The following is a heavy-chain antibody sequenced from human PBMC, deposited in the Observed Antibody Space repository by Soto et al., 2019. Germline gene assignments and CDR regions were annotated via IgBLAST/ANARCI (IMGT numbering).Heavy chain of an antibody. CDR1: GFTFSSYS. CDR3: ARDGVISWNSHAFDI. Sequence: GGSLRLSCAASGFTFSSYSTNWVRQAPGKGLEWVSYISSSSSTIYYADSVKGRFTISRDNAKNSLYLQMNSLRAEDTAVYYCARDGVISWNSHAFDIWRQGTMVTVSS. CDR2: ISSSSSTI. D-gene: IGHD1-7*01. J-gene: IGHJ3*02. V-gene: IGHV3-48*01.